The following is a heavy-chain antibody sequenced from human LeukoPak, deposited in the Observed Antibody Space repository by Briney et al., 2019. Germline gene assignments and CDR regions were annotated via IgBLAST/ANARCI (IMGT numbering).Heavy chain of an antibody. D-gene: IGHD6-19*01. V-gene: IGHV1-2*02. Sequence: ASVKVSSKAPGNTSTDYYAYWGRQAPGQGLEWMGWINPNSADTNYAQKFQGRVTMTRDTSISTAYMELSSLRSDDTAIYYCAKVWHTAIFGWTWSDPYCPGTRVTVSS. CDR3: AKVWHTAIFGWTWSDP. J-gene: IGHJ5*02. CDR1: GNTSTDYY. CDR2: INPNSADT.